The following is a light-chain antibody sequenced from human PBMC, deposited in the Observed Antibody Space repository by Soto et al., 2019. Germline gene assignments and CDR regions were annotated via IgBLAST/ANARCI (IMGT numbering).Light chain of an antibody. V-gene: IGKV3-20*01. CDR3: QHYGSSPGIT. CDR1: QSVSSSY. J-gene: IGKJ5*01. CDR2: GTS. Sequence: EIFLTQSPFALVLSXVGRATRSXXXXQSVSSSYLAWYQQKPGQAPRLLIYGTSTRATGIPARFSGSGSGTEFTLTISSLQSEDFAVYYCQHYGSSPGITFGQGTRLEIK.